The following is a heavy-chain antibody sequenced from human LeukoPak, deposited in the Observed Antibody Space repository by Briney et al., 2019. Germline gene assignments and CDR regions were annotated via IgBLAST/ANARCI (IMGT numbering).Heavy chain of an antibody. CDR2: MNPNSGNT. D-gene: IGHD5-18*01. CDR3: ARGHSSYGYFDY. CDR1: GYTFTSYD. V-gene: IGHV1-8*01. Sequence: ASVKVSCKASGYTFTSYDINWVRQATGQGLEWMGWMNPNSGNTGYAQKFQGRVTMTRNTSMSTAYMELSSLRSEDTAVYYCARGHSSYGYFDYWGQGTLVTVSS. J-gene: IGHJ4*02.